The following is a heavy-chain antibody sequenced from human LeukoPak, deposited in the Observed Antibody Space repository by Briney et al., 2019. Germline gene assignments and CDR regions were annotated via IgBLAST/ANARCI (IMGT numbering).Heavy chain of an antibody. V-gene: IGHV3-66*01. J-gene: IGHJ4*02. CDR1: GFTVSSNY. CDR3: ARDKGGSGWDGDYFDY. Sequence: GGSLRLSCAASGFTVSSNYLSWVRQAPGKGLEWVGVIYSGGSTYYADSVKGRFTISRDNSKNTLYLQMNSLRAEDTAVYYCARDKGGSGWDGDYFDYWGQGTLVTVSS. CDR2: IYSGGST. D-gene: IGHD6-19*01.